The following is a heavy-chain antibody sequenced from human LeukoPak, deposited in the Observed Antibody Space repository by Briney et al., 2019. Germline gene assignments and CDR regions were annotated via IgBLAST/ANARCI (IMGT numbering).Heavy chain of an antibody. J-gene: IGHJ2*01. V-gene: IGHV1-24*01. CDR2: FDPEDGET. CDR3: ATDSTMDWYFDL. CDR1: GYTLTELS. Sequence: GASVKVSCEVSGYTLTELSMHWVRQAPGKGLEWMGGFDPEDGETIYAQKFQGRVTMTEDTSTDTAYMELSSLRSEDTAVYYCATDSTMDWYFDLWGRGTLVTVSS. D-gene: IGHD2-2*01.